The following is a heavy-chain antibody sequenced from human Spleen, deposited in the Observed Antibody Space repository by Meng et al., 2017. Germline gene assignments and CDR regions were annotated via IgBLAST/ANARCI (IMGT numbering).Heavy chain of an antibody. Sequence: QVQLVQSGSELKEPGASVKVSCKASGYTFTSYAMNWVRQAPGQGLEWMGWINNKTGNPTYAPSLTGRFVLSLDTSVNTTYLQISSLKPEDTAVFYCARVRYCSGGSCYSDHWGQGTLVTVSS. CDR3: ARVRYCSGGSCYSDH. J-gene: IGHJ4*02. D-gene: IGHD2-15*01. CDR2: INNKTGNP. V-gene: IGHV7-4-1*02. CDR1: GYTFTSYA.